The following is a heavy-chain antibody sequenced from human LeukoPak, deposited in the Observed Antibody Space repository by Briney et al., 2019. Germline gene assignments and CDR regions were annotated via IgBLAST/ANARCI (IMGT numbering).Heavy chain of an antibody. CDR2: IYSGATT. CDR3: ARLGDHYHWNLDL. Sequence: GGSLRLSCAASGFTLETKYMNLVRQAPGKGLEWVSIIYSGATTYYADSVRGRFTISRDTSKNTVSLQMNSLRAEDTAVYFCARLGDHYHWNLDLWGRGTLVTVSS. J-gene: IGHJ2*01. V-gene: IGHV3-53*01. CDR1: GFTLETKY. D-gene: IGHD3-10*01.